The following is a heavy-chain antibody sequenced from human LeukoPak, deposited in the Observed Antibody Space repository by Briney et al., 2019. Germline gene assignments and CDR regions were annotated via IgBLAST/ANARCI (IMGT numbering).Heavy chain of an antibody. CDR1: GGSFSSSSYY. CDR3: ARSILRYYYNASGYYPYYFDY. D-gene: IGHD3-22*01. V-gene: IGHV4-39*07. J-gene: IGHJ4*02. Sequence: PSETLSLTCTVSGGSFSSSSYYWGWIRQPPGRGLEWIGSIYYRGSNYHNSSLEGRVTMSIDTSKNQFSLRLSSVTAADTAVYYCARSILRYYYNASGYYPYYFDYWGQGVLVTVSS. CDR2: IYYRGSN.